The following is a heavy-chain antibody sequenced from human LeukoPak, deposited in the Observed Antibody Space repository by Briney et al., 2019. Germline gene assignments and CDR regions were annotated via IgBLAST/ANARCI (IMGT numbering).Heavy chain of an antibody. CDR1: GYTFTNYG. CDR3: ARVDLWFGEIPDAFDI. CDR2: ISADNGNT. Sequence: ASVKVSCKASGYTFTNYGITWVRQAPGQGLEWMGWISADNGNTKYARSLQGRVTMTTDTSTSTAYMELRSLRSDDTAVYYCARVDLWFGEIPDAFDIWGQGTMVTVSS. D-gene: IGHD3-10*01. V-gene: IGHV1-18*01. J-gene: IGHJ3*02.